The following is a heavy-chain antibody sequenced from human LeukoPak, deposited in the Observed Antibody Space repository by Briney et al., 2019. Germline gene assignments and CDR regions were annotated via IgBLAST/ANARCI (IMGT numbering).Heavy chain of an antibody. V-gene: IGHV3-64*01. CDR3: ARDFLVGATAFDI. Sequence: PGGSLRLSCAASGFPFSSYAFHWVRQAPGKGLEYVSAISSNGGRTYYANSVKGRFTISRDNSKNTLYLQMGRLRAEDMAVYYCARDFLVGATAFDIWGQGTMVTVSS. J-gene: IGHJ3*02. CDR2: ISSNGGRT. D-gene: IGHD1-26*01. CDR1: GFPFSSYA.